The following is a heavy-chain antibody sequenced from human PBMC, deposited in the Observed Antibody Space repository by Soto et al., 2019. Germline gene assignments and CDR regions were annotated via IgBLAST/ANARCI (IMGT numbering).Heavy chain of an antibody. J-gene: IGHJ4*02. CDR2: IWYDGSNK. V-gene: IGHV3-33*01. D-gene: IGHD1-26*01. Sequence: GGSLRLSCAASGFTFSSYGMHWVRQAPGKGLEWVAVIWYDGSNKYYADSVKGRFTTSRDNSKNTLYLQMNSLRAEDTAVYYCASGMSRSQSACDYWGQGTLVTAPQ. CDR1: GFTFSSYG. CDR3: ASGMSRSQSACDY.